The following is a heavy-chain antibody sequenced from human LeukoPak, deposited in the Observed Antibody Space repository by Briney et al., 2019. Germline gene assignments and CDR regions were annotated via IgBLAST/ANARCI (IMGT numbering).Heavy chain of an antibody. V-gene: IGHV3-7*03. CDR1: GFSFNNYR. D-gene: IGHD6-25*01. CDR3: VRGPHIAATSY. Sequence: GGSLRLSCVASGFSFNNYRMTWVRQAPGKGLEWVANIKQDGSEKQYVDSVKGRFVISRDNAKKSLYLQINTLRAEDTAVYYCVRGPHIAATSYWGQGTLVTVSS. CDR2: IKQDGSEK. J-gene: IGHJ4*02.